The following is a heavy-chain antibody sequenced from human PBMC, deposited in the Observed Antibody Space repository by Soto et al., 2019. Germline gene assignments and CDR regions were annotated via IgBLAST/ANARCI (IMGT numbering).Heavy chain of an antibody. J-gene: IGHJ6*02. D-gene: IGHD6-13*01. V-gene: IGHV1-8*01. CDR1: GYTFTSYD. Sequence: GASVKVSCKASGYTFTSYDINWVRQATGQGLEWMGWMNPNSGNTGYAQKFQGRVAMTRNTSISTAYMELSSLRAEDTAVYYCARDQLQLGMYYYYGMDVWGQGTTVTVSS. CDR3: ARDQLQLGMYYYYGMDV. CDR2: MNPNSGNT.